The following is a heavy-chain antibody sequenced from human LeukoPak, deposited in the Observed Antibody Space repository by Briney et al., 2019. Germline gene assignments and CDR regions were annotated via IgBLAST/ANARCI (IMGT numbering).Heavy chain of an antibody. J-gene: IGHJ4*02. CDR3: ARGYCTSGVCNPLGY. Sequence: PSQTLSLTCNVSGGSISSGYYYWSWIRQPAGKGLEWIGRIYSSGPTNYNPSLKSRVTISGDTSKNQFSLKLTSVTAADTAVYYCARGYCTSGVCNPLGYWGQGTLVTVSS. CDR2: IYSSGPT. D-gene: IGHD2-8*01. V-gene: IGHV4-61*02. CDR1: GGSISSGYYY.